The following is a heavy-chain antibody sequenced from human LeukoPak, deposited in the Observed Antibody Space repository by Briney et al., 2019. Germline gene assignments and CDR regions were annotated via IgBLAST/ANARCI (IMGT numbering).Heavy chain of an antibody. Sequence: ASVKVSCKTTGYTFTNYYIHWVRQAPGQGLEWMGRIDPNTGGTKSAKNFQGRVTMTRDTSISTAYMALSGLRSDDTAVYYCASLYNIVGTTVDYWGQGTLVTVSS. CDR1: GYTFTNYY. D-gene: IGHD1-26*01. J-gene: IGHJ4*02. CDR2: IDPNTGGT. V-gene: IGHV1-2*06. CDR3: ASLYNIVGTTVDY.